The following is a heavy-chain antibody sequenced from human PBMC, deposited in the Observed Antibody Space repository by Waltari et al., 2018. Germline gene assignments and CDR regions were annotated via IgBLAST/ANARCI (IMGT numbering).Heavy chain of an antibody. CDR1: GGSISSYY. J-gene: IGHJ3*02. Sequence: QVQLQESGPGLVKPSETLSLTCTVSGGSISSYYWRWIRQPPGKGLEWIGYIYYSGSTNYNPSLKSRVTISVDTSKNQFSLKLSSVTAADTAVYYCARASDDFWRLAFDIWGQGTMVTVSS. V-gene: IGHV4-59*01. D-gene: IGHD3-3*01. CDR2: IYYSGST. CDR3: ARASDDFWRLAFDI.